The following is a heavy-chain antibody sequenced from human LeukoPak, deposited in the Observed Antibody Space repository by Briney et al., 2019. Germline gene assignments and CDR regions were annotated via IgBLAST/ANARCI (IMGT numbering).Heavy chain of an antibody. J-gene: IGHJ4*02. CDR2: INHSGST. CDR1: GGSFSGYY. CDR3: ARIFDY. Sequence: SETLSLTCAVYGGSFSGYYWSWIRQPPGKGLEWIGEINHSGSTNYNPSLKSRVTISVDTSKNQFSLKPSSVTAADTAVYYCARIFDYWGQGTLVTVSS. V-gene: IGHV4-34*01.